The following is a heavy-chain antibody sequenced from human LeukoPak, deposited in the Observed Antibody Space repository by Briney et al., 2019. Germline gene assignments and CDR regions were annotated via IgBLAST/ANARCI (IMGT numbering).Heavy chain of an antibody. D-gene: IGHD2-8*01. V-gene: IGHV4-61*02. CDR2: IYTSGST. CDR3: AREGYCTTGVCYVYFDY. Sequence: PSETLSLTCTVSGGSISSGSYYWSWIRQPAGKGLEWIGRIYTSGSTNYNPSLKSRVTISVDTSKNQFSLKLSSVTAADTAVYYCAREGYCTTGVCYVYFDYWGQGTLVTVSS. CDR1: GGSISSGSYY. J-gene: IGHJ4*02.